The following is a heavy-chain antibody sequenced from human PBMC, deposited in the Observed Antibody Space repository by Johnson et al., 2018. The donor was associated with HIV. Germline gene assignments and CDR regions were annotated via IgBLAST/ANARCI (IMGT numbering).Heavy chain of an antibody. Sequence: QEQLVESGGGVVQPGGSLRLSCAASGFNFSNYGIHWVRQAPGKGLEWVAFIRYDGSNKYYADSMKGRFTISRDNSKNTLYLQMNSLRAEDTAVYYCAKDRVVTNDAFDIWGQGTMVTVSS. CDR3: AKDRVVTNDAFDI. V-gene: IGHV3-30*02. D-gene: IGHD2-21*02. CDR1: GFNFSNYG. CDR2: IRYDGSNK. J-gene: IGHJ3*02.